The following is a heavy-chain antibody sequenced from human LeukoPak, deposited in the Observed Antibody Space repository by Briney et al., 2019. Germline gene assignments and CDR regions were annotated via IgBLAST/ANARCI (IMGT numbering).Heavy chain of an antibody. J-gene: IGHJ4*02. CDR1: GYTFTSYG. CDR2: ISAYNGNT. Sequence: ASVKVSCKASGYTFTSYGISWVRQAPGQGLEWMGWISAYNGNTNYAQKLQGRVTMTTDTSTSTACMELRSLRSDDTAVYYCARDQRTHYGSGSYYNVYGYWGQGTLVTVSS. D-gene: IGHD3-10*01. CDR3: ARDQRTHYGSGSYYNVYGY. V-gene: IGHV1-18*01.